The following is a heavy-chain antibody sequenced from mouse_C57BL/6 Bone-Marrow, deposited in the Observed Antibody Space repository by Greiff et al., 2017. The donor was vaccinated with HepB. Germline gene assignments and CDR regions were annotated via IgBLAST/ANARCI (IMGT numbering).Heavy chain of an antibody. J-gene: IGHJ4*01. CDR3: VREPCLSHDYDRGAYAMDY. CDR1: GFSFNTYA. V-gene: IGHV10-1*01. Sequence: EVKLMESGGGLVQPKGSLKLSCAASGFSFNTYAMNWVRQAPGKGLEWVARIRSKSNNYATYYADSVKDRFTISRDDSESMLYLQMNNLKTEDTAMYYCVREPCLSHDYDRGAYAMDYWGQGTSVTVSS. D-gene: IGHD2-4*01. CDR2: IRSKSNNYAT.